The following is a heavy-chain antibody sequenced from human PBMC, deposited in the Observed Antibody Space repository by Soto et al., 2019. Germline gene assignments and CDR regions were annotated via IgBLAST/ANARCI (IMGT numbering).Heavy chain of an antibody. J-gene: IGHJ4*02. CDR1: GYTFTSYD. Sequence: QVQLVQSGAEVKKHGASVKVSCKASGYTFTSYDINWVRQATGQGLEWMGWVNPNNGHTGYAQKFQGRVTMTRNTSISTAYMELDSLRSEDTAVYYCVRLFYYGSGSWVEWGQGTLVTVSS. CDR2: VNPNNGHT. D-gene: IGHD3-10*01. CDR3: VRLFYYGSGSWVE. V-gene: IGHV1-8*01.